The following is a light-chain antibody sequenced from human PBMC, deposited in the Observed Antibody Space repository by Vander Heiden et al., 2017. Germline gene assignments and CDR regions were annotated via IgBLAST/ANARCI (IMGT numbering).Light chain of an antibody. CDR2: DTS. CDR3: QQYANVPRT. CDR1: QDISNN. V-gene: IGKV1-33*01. J-gene: IGKJ1*01. Sequence: DIQMTQSPSSLSASVGDRVTFTCQGSQDISNNLNWYQQKPGKAPELLIFDTSNLQTGVPSRFSGSGYGTDFTVTISGLQPEDIATYFCQQYANVPRTFGQGTRVELK.